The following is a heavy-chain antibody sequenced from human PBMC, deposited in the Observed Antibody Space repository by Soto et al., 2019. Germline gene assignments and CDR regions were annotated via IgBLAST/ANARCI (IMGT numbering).Heavy chain of an antibody. J-gene: IGHJ5*02. CDR3: AHRGKRRILTDFSDPWFDP. V-gene: IGHV2-5*02. Sequence: QITLKESGPTLVRPTQTLTLTCTFSGFSLSTGGVGVGWIRQPPGKALEWLALFYWDDDKRYSPSLESRLTITKDTPKNPVVLTMNNMDPVDTATYYCAHRGKRRILTDFSDPWFDPWGQGTLVIVSS. CDR2: FYWDDDK. D-gene: IGHD3-9*01. CDR1: GFSLSTGGVG.